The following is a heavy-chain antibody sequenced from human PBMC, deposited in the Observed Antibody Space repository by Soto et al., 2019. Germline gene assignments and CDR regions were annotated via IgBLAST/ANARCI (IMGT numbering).Heavy chain of an antibody. V-gene: IGHV1-18*01. J-gene: IGHJ6*02. CDR1: GYTFTSYG. Sequence: QVQLVQSGAEVKKPGASVKVSCKASGYTFTSYGISWVRQAPGQGLEWMGWISAYNGNTNYAQKLQGRVTMTTDTSTSTAYMELRSLRSDDTAVYYCARDRSGYCSSNSCYYYGMDVWCQGTTVTVSS. CDR2: ISAYNGNT. CDR3: ARDRSGYCSSNSCYYYGMDV. D-gene: IGHD2-2*01.